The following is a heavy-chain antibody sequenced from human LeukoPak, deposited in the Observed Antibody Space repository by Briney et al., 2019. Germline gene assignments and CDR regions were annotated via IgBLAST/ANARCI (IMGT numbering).Heavy chain of an antibody. CDR2: ISGSGGST. V-gene: IGHV3-23*01. CDR3: AKRGIWFGEFAYYYYGMDV. CDR1: GFTFSSYA. Sequence: GGSLRLSCAASGFTFSSYAMSWVRQAPGKGLEWVSAISGSGGSTYYADSVKGRFTISRDNSKNTLYLQMNSLRAEDTAVYYCAKRGIWFGEFAYYYYGMDVWGQGTTVTVSS. D-gene: IGHD3-10*01. J-gene: IGHJ6*02.